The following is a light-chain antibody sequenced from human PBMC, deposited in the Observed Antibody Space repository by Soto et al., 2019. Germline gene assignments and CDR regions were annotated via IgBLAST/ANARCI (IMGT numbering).Light chain of an antibody. CDR2: DAS. Sequence: EIVLTQSRGTLSLSPGERATLSCWSSQSVSGKLAWYQQKPGQAPRLLIYDASTRATGIPARFSGSGSGTEFTLTISSLQSEDFAVYYCQQSNNWPWTFGQGTKVDI. CDR1: QSVSGK. V-gene: IGKV3-15*01. CDR3: QQSNNWPWT. J-gene: IGKJ1*01.